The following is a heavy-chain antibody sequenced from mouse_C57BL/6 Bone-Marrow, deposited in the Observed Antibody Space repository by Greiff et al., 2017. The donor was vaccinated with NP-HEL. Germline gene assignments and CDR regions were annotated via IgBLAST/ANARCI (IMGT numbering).Heavy chain of an antibody. CDR2: INPNNGGT. Sequence: EVQRVESGPELVKPGASVKIPCKASGYTFTDYNMDWVKQSHGKSLEWIGDINPNNGGTIYNQKFKGKATLTVDKSSSTAYMELRSLTSEDTAVYYCAITYGSSPYFDVWGTGTTVTVSS. CDR3: AITYGSSPYFDV. CDR1: GYTFTDYN. J-gene: IGHJ1*03. D-gene: IGHD1-1*01. V-gene: IGHV1-18*01.